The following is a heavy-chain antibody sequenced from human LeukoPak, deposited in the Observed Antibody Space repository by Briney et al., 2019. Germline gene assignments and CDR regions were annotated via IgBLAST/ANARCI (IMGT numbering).Heavy chain of an antibody. CDR1: GFTISSYW. D-gene: IGHD6-6*01. Sequence: PGGFLRLSCAASGFTISSYWMHWGRQARGKGLVWVSRISGDGASTSYADSVKGRFIISRDNAKNTVFLQMNSLRADDTAVYYCATSRSSNWFDRWGHGILVSVSS. CDR2: ISGDGAST. J-gene: IGHJ5*02. CDR3: ATSRSSNWFDR. V-gene: IGHV3-74*01.